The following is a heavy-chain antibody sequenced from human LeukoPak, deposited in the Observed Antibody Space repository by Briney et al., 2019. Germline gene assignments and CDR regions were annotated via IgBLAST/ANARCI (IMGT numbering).Heavy chain of an antibody. J-gene: IGHJ4*02. V-gene: IGHV1-24*01. Sequence: ASVKVSCKVSGYTLTELSMHWVRQAPGKGLEWMGGFDPEDGETIYAQKFQGRVTITRDTSASTAYMELSSLRSEDTAVYYCARAPSPGVVTPYFDYWGQGTLVTVSS. CDR2: FDPEDGET. CDR1: GYTLTELS. D-gene: IGHD3-22*01. CDR3: ARAPSPGVVTPYFDY.